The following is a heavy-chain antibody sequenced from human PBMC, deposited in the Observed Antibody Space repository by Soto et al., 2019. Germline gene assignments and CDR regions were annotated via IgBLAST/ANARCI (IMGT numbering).Heavy chain of an antibody. Sequence: ESGGGLVQPGRSLRLSCTTSGFIFREYAMSWVRQAPGKGLEWVGFIKTESYGWTTESAASVKGRFIISRDDSKNIAYLQLNSLKTEDTAVYYCTKSSEDGDYAYYYGMDIWGLGTTVTVSS. CDR2: IKTESYGWTT. D-gene: IGHD4-17*01. CDR3: TKSSEDGDYAYYYGMDI. J-gene: IGHJ6*02. V-gene: IGHV3-49*04. CDR1: GFIFREYA.